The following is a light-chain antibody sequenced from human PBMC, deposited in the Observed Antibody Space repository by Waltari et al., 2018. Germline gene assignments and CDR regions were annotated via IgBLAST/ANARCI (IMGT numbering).Light chain of an antibody. J-gene: IGKJ2*01. V-gene: IGKV1-9*01. CDR3: QDLNDFPFT. CDR1: QGISSY. Sequence: IQVTQSPSSLSASVGDRVTITCRASQGISSYLAWYQQKPGQVPKLLIYATSTLQTGVPSRFSGSGSGTDFTLTISSLQPEDFATYYCQDLNDFPFTFGQGTKLEI. CDR2: ATS.